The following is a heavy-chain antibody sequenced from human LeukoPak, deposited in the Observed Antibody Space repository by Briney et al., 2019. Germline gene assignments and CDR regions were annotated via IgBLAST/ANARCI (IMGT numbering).Heavy chain of an antibody. J-gene: IGHJ5*02. CDR3: ARGPAAGLGNWFDP. CDR1: GYTFTGYY. CDR2: INPNSGGT. D-gene: IGHD6-13*01. Sequence: GASVKVSCKASGYTFTGYYMHWVRQAPGQGLEWIGWINPNSGGTNYAQKFQGRVTMTRDTSISTAYMELSRLRSDDTAVYNCARGPAAGLGNWFDPWGQGTLVTVSS. V-gene: IGHV1-2*02.